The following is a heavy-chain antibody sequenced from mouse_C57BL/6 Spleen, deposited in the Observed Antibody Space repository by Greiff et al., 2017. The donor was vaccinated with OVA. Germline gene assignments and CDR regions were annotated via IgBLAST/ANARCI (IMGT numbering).Heavy chain of an antibody. CDR1: GYTFTSYW. V-gene: IGHV1-50*01. CDR2: IDPSDSYT. D-gene: IGHD1-1*01. Sequence: VQLQQSGAELVKPGASVKLSCKASGYTFTSYWMQWVKQRPGQGLEWIGEIDPSDSYTNYNQKFKGKATLTVDTSSSTAYMQLSSLTSEDSAVYYCARGAVVAFYYFDYWGQGTTLTVSS. CDR3: ARGAVVAFYYFDY. J-gene: IGHJ2*01.